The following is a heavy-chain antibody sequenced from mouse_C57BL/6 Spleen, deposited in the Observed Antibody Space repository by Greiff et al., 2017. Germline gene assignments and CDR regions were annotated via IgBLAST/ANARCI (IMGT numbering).Heavy chain of an antibody. V-gene: IGHV1-52*01. Sequence: QVQLQQPGAELVRPGSSVKLSCKASGYSFTSYWMHWVKQRPIQGLEWIGNIDPSDSETHYNQKFKDKATLTVDKSSSTAYMQLSSLTSEDSAVYYCARGNGDIAYWGQGTLVTVSA. J-gene: IGHJ3*01. CDR3: ARGNGDIAY. CDR1: GYSFTSYW. CDR2: IDPSDSET. D-gene: IGHD4-1*01.